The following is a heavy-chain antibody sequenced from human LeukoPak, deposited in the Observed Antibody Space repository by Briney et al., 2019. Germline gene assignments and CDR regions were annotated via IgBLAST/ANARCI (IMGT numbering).Heavy chain of an antibody. V-gene: IGHV4-59*08. J-gene: IGHJ4*02. CDR1: GGSISSYY. CDR3: ARRLYGSGLDY. Sequence: SSETLSLTCTVSGGSISSYYWSWIRQPPGKGLERIGYIYYSGSTNYNPPLKSRVTISVDTSKNQFSLKLSSVTAADTAVYYCARRLYGSGLDYWGQGTLVTVSS. CDR2: IYYSGST. D-gene: IGHD3-10*01.